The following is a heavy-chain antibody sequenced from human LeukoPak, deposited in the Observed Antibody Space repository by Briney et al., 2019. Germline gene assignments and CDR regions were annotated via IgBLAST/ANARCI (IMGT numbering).Heavy chain of an antibody. J-gene: IGHJ6*03. V-gene: IGHV3-21*01. CDR3: ARDSSLGYSYAINYYYYMDV. CDR2: ISSSSSYI. Sequence: PGGSLRLSCAASGFTFSSYSMNWVRQAPGKGLEGVSSISSSSSYIYYADSVKGRFTISRDNAKNSLYLQMNSLRAEDTAVYYCARDSSLGYSYAINYYYYMDVWGKGTTVTVSS. D-gene: IGHD5-18*01. CDR1: GFTFSSYS.